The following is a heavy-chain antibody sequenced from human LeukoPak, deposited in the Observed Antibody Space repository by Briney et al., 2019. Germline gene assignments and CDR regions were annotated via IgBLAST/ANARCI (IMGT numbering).Heavy chain of an antibody. CDR2: IYYSGST. CDR3: ARGKGIAAALVGFDI. Sequence: PSETLSLTCTVSGGSISSYYWSWIRQPPGKGLEWIGYIYYSGSTNYNPSLKSRVTISVDTSKNQFSLKLSSVTAADTAVYYCARGKGIAAALVGFDIWGQGTMVTVSS. D-gene: IGHD6-13*01. CDR1: GGSISSYY. J-gene: IGHJ3*02. V-gene: IGHV4-59*01.